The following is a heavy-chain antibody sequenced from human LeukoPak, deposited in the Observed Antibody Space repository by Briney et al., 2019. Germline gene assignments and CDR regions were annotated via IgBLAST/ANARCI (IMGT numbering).Heavy chain of an antibody. V-gene: IGHV1-18*01. CDR1: GYTFTSYG. CDR3: ARGSDDYGDYLPFF. CDR2: ISAYNGNT. Sequence: ASVKVSCKASGYTFTSYGISWVRQAPGQGLEWMGWISAYNGNTSYAQKLQGRVTMTTDTSTSTAYMELRSLRSDDTAVYYCARGSDDYGDYLPFFWGQGTLVTVSS. D-gene: IGHD4-17*01. J-gene: IGHJ4*02.